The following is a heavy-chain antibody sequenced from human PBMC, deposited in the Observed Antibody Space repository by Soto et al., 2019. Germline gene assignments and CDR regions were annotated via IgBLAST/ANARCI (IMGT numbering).Heavy chain of an antibody. Sequence: QVQLVQSGAEVKKPGASVKVSCKASGYTFTSYGISWVRQAPGQGLEWMGGISAYKGNTNYAQKLQGRVTMTTDTTTSAAYMKLRSLRSDDPAVYYWARYIAAGGRPRQQRATDIWGQGTMVTVSS. CDR3: ARYIAAGGRPRQQRATDI. CDR2: ISAYKGNT. D-gene: IGHD6-13*01. V-gene: IGHV1-18*04. CDR1: GYTFTSYG. J-gene: IGHJ3*02.